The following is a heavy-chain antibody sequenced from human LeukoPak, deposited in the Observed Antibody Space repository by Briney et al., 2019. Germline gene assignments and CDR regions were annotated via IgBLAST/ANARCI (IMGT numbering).Heavy chain of an antibody. J-gene: IGHJ4*02. CDR1: GYTFTNYG. Sequence: ASVTVSCTPSGYTFTNYGINWVRQAPGQGLEWIGWITTYNGDTNYAQKLQGRVTMTTDTSTSTAYMELRSLRSDDTAVYYCARGSSYGFSMGYWGQGTLVTVSS. CDR2: ITTYNGDT. CDR3: ARGSSYGFSMGY. D-gene: IGHD5-18*01. V-gene: IGHV1-18*01.